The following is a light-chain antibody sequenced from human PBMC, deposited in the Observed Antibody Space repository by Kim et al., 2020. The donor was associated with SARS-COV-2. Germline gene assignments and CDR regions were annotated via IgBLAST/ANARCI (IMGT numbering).Light chain of an antibody. J-gene: IGLJ1*01. V-gene: IGLV1-44*01. Sequence: QSVLTQPPSASGTPGQRVTISCSGSSSNIGSNTVNWYQQLPGTAPKLLIYSNNQRPSGVPDRFSGSKSGTSASLAISGLQSEDEADYYCAAWDDSLKVQGVFGTGTKVTVL. CDR3: AAWDDSLKVQGV. CDR1: SSNIGSNT. CDR2: SNN.